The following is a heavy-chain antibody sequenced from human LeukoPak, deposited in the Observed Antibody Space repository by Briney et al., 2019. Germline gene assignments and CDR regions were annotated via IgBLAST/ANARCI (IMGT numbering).Heavy chain of an antibody. CDR1: GGSITSYY. CDR2: ISYSGST. Sequence: PSETLSLTCTVSGGSITSYYWSWIRQPPGKGLEWIGYISYSGSTNYNPSLKSRVTISVDTSKNQFSLKLTSVTAADTATYYCARTGGYSSPLGFWGQGTLVTVSS. J-gene: IGHJ4*02. CDR3: ARTGGYSSPLGF. V-gene: IGHV4-59*01. D-gene: IGHD4-11*01.